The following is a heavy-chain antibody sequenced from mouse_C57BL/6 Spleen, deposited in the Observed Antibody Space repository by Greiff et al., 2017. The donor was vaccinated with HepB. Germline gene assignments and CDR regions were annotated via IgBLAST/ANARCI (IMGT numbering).Heavy chain of an antibody. CDR3: ASDDYDAYYFDY. D-gene: IGHD2-4*01. V-gene: IGHV1-64*01. CDR2: IHPNSGST. CDR1: GYTFTSYW. Sequence: QVQLQQPGAELVKPGASVKLSCKASGYTFTSYWMHWVKQRPGQGLEWIGMIHPNSGSTNYNEKFKSKATLTVDKSSSTAYMQLSSLTSEDSAVYYCASDDYDAYYFDYWGQGTTLTVSS. J-gene: IGHJ2*01.